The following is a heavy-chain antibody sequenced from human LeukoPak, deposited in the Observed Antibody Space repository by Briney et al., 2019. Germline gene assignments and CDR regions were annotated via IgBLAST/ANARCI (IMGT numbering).Heavy chain of an antibody. J-gene: IGHJ4*02. CDR1: GGSFSGYY. Sequence: SETLSLTCAVYGGSFSGYYWSWIRQPPGKGPEWIGEIDHSGRTNSNPSLKSRVTISVDTSKNQFSLKLSSVTAADTAVYYCARGSVGADEDWGQGTLVTVSS. CDR3: ARGSVGADED. V-gene: IGHV4-34*01. CDR2: IDHSGRT. D-gene: IGHD1-26*01.